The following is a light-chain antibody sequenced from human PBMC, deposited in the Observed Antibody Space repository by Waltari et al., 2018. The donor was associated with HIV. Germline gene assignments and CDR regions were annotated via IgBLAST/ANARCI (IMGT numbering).Light chain of an antibody. CDR2: RNN. CDR3: AAWDDSLSAHVV. V-gene: IGLV1-47*01. Sequence: QSVLTQPPSASGTPGQRVTISCSGSSSNIGSNYVYWYQQLPGTAPKLRIYRNNRRASGVPDRFSGSKSGTSASLAIGGLRSEDEADYYCAAWDDSLSAHVVFGGGTKLTVL. J-gene: IGLJ2*01. CDR1: SSNIGSNY.